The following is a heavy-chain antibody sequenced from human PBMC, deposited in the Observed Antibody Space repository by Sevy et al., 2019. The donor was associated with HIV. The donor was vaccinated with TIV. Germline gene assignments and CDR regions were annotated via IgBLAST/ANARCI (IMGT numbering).Heavy chain of an antibody. CDR2: INPKSGGT. CDR3: VRDERDGYFDY. J-gene: IGHJ4*02. Sequence: ASVKVSCKASGYTFTDYYIHWVRQAPGQGLEWMGWINPKSGGTNYAQKFHGRVTMTRDTSISTAYMELSRLRSDDTAVYYCVRDERDGYFDYWGQGTLVTVSS. CDR1: GYTFTDYY. V-gene: IGHV1-2*02. D-gene: IGHD1-1*01.